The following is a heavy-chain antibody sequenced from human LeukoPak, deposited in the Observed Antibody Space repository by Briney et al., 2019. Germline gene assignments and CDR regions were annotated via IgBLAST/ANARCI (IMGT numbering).Heavy chain of an antibody. CDR3: ARFYCSGGSCYSRVNWFDP. CDR1: GGSISSHY. Sequence: PSETLSLTCTVSGGSISSHYWSWIRQPPGKGLEWIGYIYYSGSTNYNPSLKSRVTISVDTSKNQFSLKLSSVTAADTAMYYCARFYCSGGSCYSRVNWFDPWGQGTLVTVSS. D-gene: IGHD2-15*01. CDR2: IYYSGST. J-gene: IGHJ5*02. V-gene: IGHV4-59*11.